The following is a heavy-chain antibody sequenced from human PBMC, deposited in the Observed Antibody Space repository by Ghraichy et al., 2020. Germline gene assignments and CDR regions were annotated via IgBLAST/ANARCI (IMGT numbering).Heavy chain of an antibody. CDR3: ARGPSPLRN. CDR2: TYFRSKWYS. Sequence: SQTLSLTCAISGDSVSSNSAAWNWIRQSPSRGLEWLGMTYFRSKWYSYYAPSVKSRITISPDTSKNQFSLQLKSLTPEDTAVYYCARGPSPLRNWGQGTLVTVSS. V-gene: IGHV6-1*01. CDR1: GDSVSSNSAA. J-gene: IGHJ4*02. D-gene: IGHD4-17*01.